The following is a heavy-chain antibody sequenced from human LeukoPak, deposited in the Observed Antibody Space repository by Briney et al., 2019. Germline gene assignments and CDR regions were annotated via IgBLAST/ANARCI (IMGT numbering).Heavy chain of an antibody. Sequence: SETLSLTCTVSGGSVTDYYWSWIRQSPGRGLEWIGYIYYTGTSYNPSLKSRVTISVDTSKNQFSLKLSSVTAADTAVYYCAREAATVVTPYYFDYWGQGTLVTVSS. V-gene: IGHV4-59*02. J-gene: IGHJ4*02. D-gene: IGHD4-23*01. CDR2: IYYTGT. CDR3: AREAATVVTPYYFDY. CDR1: GGSVTDYY.